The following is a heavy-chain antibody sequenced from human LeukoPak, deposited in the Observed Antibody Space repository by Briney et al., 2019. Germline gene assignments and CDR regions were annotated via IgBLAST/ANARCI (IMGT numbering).Heavy chain of an antibody. CDR1: GFTFSSYS. Sequence: GGSLRLSCAASGFTFSSYSMNWVRQAPGKGLEWVAVISYDGSNKYYADSVKGRFTISRDNSKNTLYLQMNSLRAEDTAVYYCANDRGAGLDYWGQGTLVTVSS. CDR2: ISYDGSNK. J-gene: IGHJ4*02. D-gene: IGHD6-19*01. CDR3: ANDRGAGLDY. V-gene: IGHV3-30*18.